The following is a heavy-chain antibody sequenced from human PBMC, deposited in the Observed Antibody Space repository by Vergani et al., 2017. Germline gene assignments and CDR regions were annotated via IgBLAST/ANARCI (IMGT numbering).Heavy chain of an antibody. Sequence: QVQLVQSGAEVKEPGGSVQVSCKASGYTLNTYDINWVRQAAGQGLELMGWMNPNSGNTGYAQKFQGRVTMTSITSIGTAYMELSGLTSDDTAVYYCARAPFRITAAEDYAFDVWGQGTLVTVSS. CDR2: MNPNSGNT. CDR3: ARAPFRITAAEDYAFDV. J-gene: IGHJ3*01. D-gene: IGHD6-13*01. CDR1: GYTLNTYD. V-gene: IGHV1-8*02.